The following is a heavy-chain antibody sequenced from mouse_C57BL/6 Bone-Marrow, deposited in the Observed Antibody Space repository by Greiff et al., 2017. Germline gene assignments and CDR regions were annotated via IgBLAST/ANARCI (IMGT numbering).Heavy chain of an antibody. J-gene: IGHJ3*01. CDR3: ARWGAY. CDR2: IDPSDSYT. CDR1: GYTFTSYW. Sequence: VKLQQPGAELVRPGTSVKLSCKASGYTFTSYWMHWVKQRPGQGLEWVGVIDPSDSYTNYNQKFKGKATLTVDTSSSTAYMQLRSLTSEDSGVYYCARWGAYWGQGTLVTVSA. V-gene: IGHV1-59*01.